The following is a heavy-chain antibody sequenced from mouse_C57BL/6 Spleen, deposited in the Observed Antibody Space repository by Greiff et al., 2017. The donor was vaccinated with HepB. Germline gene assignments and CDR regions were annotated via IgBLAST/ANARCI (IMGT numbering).Heavy chain of an antibody. D-gene: IGHD4-1*01. CDR1: GYTFTSYW. Sequence: VQLQQPGAELVRPGSSVKLSCKASGYTFTSYWMHWVKQRPIQGLEWLGNIDHSDSENHYNQKCKDKATLTVDKSSSTAYMQVSSLTSEDSAIYYFARKDDANWDVSYFDYWGQGTTLTVSS. V-gene: IGHV1-52*01. CDR2: IDHSDSEN. J-gene: IGHJ2*01. CDR3: ARKDDANWDVSYFDY.